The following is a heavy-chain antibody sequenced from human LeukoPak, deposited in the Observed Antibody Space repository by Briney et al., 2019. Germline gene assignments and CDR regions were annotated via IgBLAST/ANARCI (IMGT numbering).Heavy chain of an antibody. CDR3: ARSGYSGYEFDH. J-gene: IGHJ4*02. D-gene: IGHD5-12*01. CDR1: GFTFRSYA. Sequence: GGSLRLSCGASGFTFRSYAMNWVRQAPGMGLEWVSYISSSSSITYYADSVKGRFTISRDNAKNSLFLQMDSLRDEDTAVYYCARSGYSGYEFDHWGQGTRVTVSS. CDR2: ISSSSSIT. V-gene: IGHV3-48*02.